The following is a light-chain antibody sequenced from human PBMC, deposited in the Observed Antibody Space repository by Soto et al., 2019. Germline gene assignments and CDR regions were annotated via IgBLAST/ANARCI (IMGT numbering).Light chain of an antibody. CDR1: NSVVGGYNY. J-gene: IGLJ1*01. CDR2: EVN. Sequence: QSVLTRAPSASGSPGQSVSISCTGTNSVVGGYNYVSWYQQYPGKAPKLIIYEVNERPSGVPDRFSGSKSGNTASLTVSGLQTADEADYYCSSYAGSNWYVFGTGTKVTVL. V-gene: IGLV2-8*01. CDR3: SSYAGSNWYV.